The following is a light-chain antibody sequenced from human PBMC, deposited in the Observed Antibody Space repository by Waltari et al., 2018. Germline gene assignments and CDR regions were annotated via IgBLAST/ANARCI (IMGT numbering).Light chain of an antibody. CDR1: SSDVGGYDY. CDR3: SSYTSSSTLYV. V-gene: IGLV2-14*03. CDR2: DVS. J-gene: IGLJ1*01. Sequence: QSALTQPASVSGSPGQSIPISCTGTSSDVGGYDYVSWYQQHPGKVPKLMVYDVSNRPSGVSNRFSGSKSGNTASLTISGLQAEDEADYYCSSYTSSSTLYVFGTGTKVTVL.